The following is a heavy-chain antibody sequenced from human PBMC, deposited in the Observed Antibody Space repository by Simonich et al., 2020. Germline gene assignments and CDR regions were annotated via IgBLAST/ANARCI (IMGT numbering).Heavy chain of an antibody. CDR2: ISSSSSYI. CDR3: ARGIVGASGAFDI. D-gene: IGHD1-26*01. Sequence: EVQLVESGGGLVQPGGSLRLSCAASGFTFSSYSMTWVRQDPGKGLVWVSYISSSSSYIYYADSVKVRFTISRDNAKNSLYLQMNSLRAEDTAVYYCARGIVGASGAFDIWGQGTMVTVSS. CDR1: GFTFSSYS. J-gene: IGHJ3*02. V-gene: IGHV3-21*05.